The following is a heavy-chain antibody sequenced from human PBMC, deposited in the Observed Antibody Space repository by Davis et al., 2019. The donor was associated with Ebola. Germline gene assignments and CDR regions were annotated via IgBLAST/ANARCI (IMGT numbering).Heavy chain of an antibody. V-gene: IGHV3-30*18. CDR1: GFTFSSYG. J-gene: IGHJ5*02. CDR3: AKDLTYDSSA. D-gene: IGHD3-22*01. CDR2: ISYDGSNK. Sequence: GESLKISCAASGFTFSSYGMHWVRQAPGKGLEWVAVISYDGSNKYYADSVKGRFTISRDNSKNTLYLQMNSLRAEEPAVYYCAKDLTYDSSAWGQGTLVTVSS.